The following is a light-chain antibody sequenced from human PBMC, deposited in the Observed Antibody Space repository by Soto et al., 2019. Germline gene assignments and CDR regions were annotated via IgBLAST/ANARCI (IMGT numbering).Light chain of an antibody. J-gene: IGKJ1*01. CDR3: QQTYRTRT. CDR1: QGISTY. V-gene: IGKV1-39*01. CDR2: EAS. Sequence: DIQMTQSPSSLSASVGDRVTITCRASQGISTYLKWYQHRPGKAPKLLIFEASTLHSGVPSRFSASGSGTDFTLTISSXXXXXXATYYCQQTYRTRTFGPGTRVE.